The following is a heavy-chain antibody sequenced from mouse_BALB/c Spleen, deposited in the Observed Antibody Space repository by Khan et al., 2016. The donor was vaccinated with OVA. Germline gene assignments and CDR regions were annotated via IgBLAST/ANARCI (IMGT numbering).Heavy chain of an antibody. CDR1: DYSITSDYA. CDR3: ARDGSRYNYAMDY. D-gene: IGHD2-3*01. J-gene: IGHJ4*01. V-gene: IGHV3-2*02. Sequence: EVQLQESGPGLVKPSQSLSLTCTVTDYSITSDYAWNWIRQFPGNKLEWMGYISYSGSTNYNPSLKSRISITRDTSKNQFFLQLNSVTTEDTATYYCARDGSRYNYAMDYWGRGTSVTVSS. CDR2: ISYSGST.